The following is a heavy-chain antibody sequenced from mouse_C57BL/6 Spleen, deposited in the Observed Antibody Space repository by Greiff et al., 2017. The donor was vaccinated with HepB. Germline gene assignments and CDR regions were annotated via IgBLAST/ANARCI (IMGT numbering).Heavy chain of an antibody. D-gene: IGHD2-1*01. V-gene: IGHV5-16*01. CDR3: AREGSYYGNLDY. J-gene: IGHJ2*01. CDR2: INYDGSST. Sequence: DVKLVESEGGLVQPGSSMKLSCTASGFTFSDYYMAWVRQVPEKGLEWVANINYDGSSTYYLDSLKSRFIISRDNAKNILYLQMSSLKSEDTATYYCAREGSYYGNLDYWGQGTTLTVSS. CDR1: GFTFSDYY.